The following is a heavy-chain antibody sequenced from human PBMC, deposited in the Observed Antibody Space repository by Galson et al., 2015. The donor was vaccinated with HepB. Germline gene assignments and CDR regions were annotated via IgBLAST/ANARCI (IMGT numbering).Heavy chain of an antibody. D-gene: IGHD3-10*01. CDR3: ARESTPPDGPWFAIRH. J-gene: IGHJ4*02. Sequence: CAISGDSVSSNSAAWNWIRQSPSRGLEWLGRTYYRSKWYNDYAVSVKSRVTINPDTSKNQFSLQLSSVTPEDTAVYYCARESTPPDGPWFAIRHWGQGTLVTVSS. CDR2: TYYRSKWYN. V-gene: IGHV6-1*01. CDR1: GDSVSSNSAA.